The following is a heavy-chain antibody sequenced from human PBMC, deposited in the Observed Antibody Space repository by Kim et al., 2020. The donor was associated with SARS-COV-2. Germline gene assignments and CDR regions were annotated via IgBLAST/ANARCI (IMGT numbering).Heavy chain of an antibody. D-gene: IGHD5-18*01. J-gene: IGHJ4*01. CDR2: ISGSGGST. CDR3: ATGRGYSYGLSFDY. V-gene: IGHV3-23*01. Sequence: GGSLRLSCAASGFTFSSYAMSWVRQAPGKGLEWVSAISGSGGSTYYVDAVKGGFTISRDNSKNTLYLQMNSLRAEDTGVYYCATGRGYSYGLSFDYWGNGTLVTVSS. CDR1: GFTFSSYA.